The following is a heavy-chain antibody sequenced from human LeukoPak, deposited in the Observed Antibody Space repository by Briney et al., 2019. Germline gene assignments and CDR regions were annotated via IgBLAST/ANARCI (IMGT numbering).Heavy chain of an antibody. Sequence: GGSLKISCRGSGYKSTTYLINWVRHMPGKGLEWMGRIDPSDSYTNYSPSFQGHVTISADKSITTAYLQWSGLRASDTAIYYCARSAYCNTTSCPNPDYWGQGTLVTVSS. J-gene: IGHJ4*02. D-gene: IGHD2-2*01. CDR3: ARSAYCNTTSCPNPDY. CDR1: GYKSTTYL. V-gene: IGHV5-10-1*01. CDR2: IDPSDSYT.